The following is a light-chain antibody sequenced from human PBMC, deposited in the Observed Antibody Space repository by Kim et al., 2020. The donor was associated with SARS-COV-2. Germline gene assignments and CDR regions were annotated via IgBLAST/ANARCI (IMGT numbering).Light chain of an antibody. CDR3: CSRGISGNQVM. CDR1: SRRKYY. J-gene: IGLJ3*02. CDR2: GKN. V-gene: IGLV3-19*01. Sequence: SSELTQDPAVSVALGQTIRITCQGDSRRKYYASWYQQKPGQAPVLVIYGKNNRASGIPDRFSGSNSGNTGSLTIAGAQAEDEADYFCCSRGISGNQVMFAGGTKVTVL.